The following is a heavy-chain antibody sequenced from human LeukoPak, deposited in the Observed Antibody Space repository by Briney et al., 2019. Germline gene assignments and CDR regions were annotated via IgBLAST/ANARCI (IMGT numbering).Heavy chain of an antibody. D-gene: IGHD3-3*01. J-gene: IGHJ3*02. Sequence: ASVKVSCKASGFTFTSSAMQWVRQARGQRLEWIGWIVVGSGNTNYAQKFQERVTITRDMSTSTAYMELSSLRSEDTAVYYCAADLLAYYDFWSGEYAFDIWGQGTMVTVSS. CDR1: GFTFTSSA. V-gene: IGHV1-58*02. CDR3: AADLLAYYDFWSGEYAFDI. CDR2: IVVGSGNT.